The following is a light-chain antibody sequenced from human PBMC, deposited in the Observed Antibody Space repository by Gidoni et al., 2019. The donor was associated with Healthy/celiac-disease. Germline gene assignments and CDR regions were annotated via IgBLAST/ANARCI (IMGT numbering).Light chain of an antibody. CDR3: QSADSSGTYPVV. Sequence: SYELTQPPSVSVSPGQTARITCSGDALPKQYAYWYQQKPGQAPGRVIYKDSERPSGIPERFSGSSSGTTVTLTISGVQAEDEADYYCQSADSSGTYPVVFGGGTKLTVL. V-gene: IGLV3-25*03. J-gene: IGLJ2*01. CDR2: KDS. CDR1: ALPKQY.